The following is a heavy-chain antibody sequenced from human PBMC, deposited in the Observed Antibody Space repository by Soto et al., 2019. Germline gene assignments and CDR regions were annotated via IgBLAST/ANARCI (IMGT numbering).Heavy chain of an antibody. D-gene: IGHD2-21*02. CDR1: GYTFTSYG. V-gene: IGHV1-18*04. J-gene: IGHJ2*01. CDR2: ISAYNGNT. Sequence: QVQLVQSGAEVKKPGASVKVSCKASGYTFTSYGISWVRQAPGQGLEWMGWISAYNGNTNYAQKLQGRVTMTTDTSTSTAYRELRSLRSDDTAVYYCARDLGVVTAPRDWYFDLWGRGTLVTVSS. CDR3: ARDLGVVTAPRDWYFDL.